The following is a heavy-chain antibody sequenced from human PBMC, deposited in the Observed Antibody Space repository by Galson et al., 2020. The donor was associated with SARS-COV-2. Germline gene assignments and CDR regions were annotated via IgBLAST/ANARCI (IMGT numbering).Heavy chain of an antibody. Sequence: SETLSLTCAVSGVSLSGYYWSWIRLPPGKGPEWIGEINHAGNINFNPPLKSRVSMSVDTSRNQVSLKMSSMTAADSGVYYCARGSIVTPSAIQYFDYWGQGALVTVSS. V-gene: IGHV4-34*01. CDR2: INHAGNI. CDR1: GVSLSGYY. J-gene: IGHJ4*02. D-gene: IGHD2-2*01. CDR3: ARGSIVTPSAIQYFDY.